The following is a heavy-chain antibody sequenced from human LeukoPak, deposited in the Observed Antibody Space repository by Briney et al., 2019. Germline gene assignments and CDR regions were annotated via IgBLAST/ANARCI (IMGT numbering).Heavy chain of an antibody. CDR3: AKLGRRYYGSGSYYFDY. CDR1: GFTFDDYA. Sequence: PGGSLRLSCAASGFTFDDYAMHWVRQAPGKGLEWVSGISWSSGSIGYADSVKGRFTISRDNAKNSLYLQMNSLRAEDTAVYYCAKLGRRYYGSGSYYFDYWGQGTLVTVSS. CDR2: ISWSSGSI. J-gene: IGHJ4*02. D-gene: IGHD3-10*01. V-gene: IGHV3-9*01.